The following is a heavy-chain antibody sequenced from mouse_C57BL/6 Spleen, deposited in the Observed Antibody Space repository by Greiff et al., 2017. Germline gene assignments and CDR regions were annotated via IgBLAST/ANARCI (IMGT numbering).Heavy chain of an antibody. J-gene: IGHJ1*03. CDR3: ARRTITTVVATDFDV. CDR2: ISSGSSTI. CDR1: GFTFSDYG. Sequence: EVQVVESGGGLVKPGGSLKLSCAASGFTFSDYGMHWVRQAPEKGLEWVAYISSGSSTIYYADTVKGRFTISRDNAKNTLFLQMTSLRSEDTAMYYCARRTITTVVATDFDVWGTGTTVTVSS. D-gene: IGHD1-1*01. V-gene: IGHV5-17*01.